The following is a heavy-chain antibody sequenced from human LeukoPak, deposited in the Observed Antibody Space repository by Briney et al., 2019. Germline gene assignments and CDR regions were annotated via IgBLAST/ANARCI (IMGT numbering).Heavy chain of an antibody. D-gene: IGHD5-18*01. Sequence: GGSLRLSCAASGFTFDDYGMSWVRQAPGKGLEWVSGINWNGGSTGYEDSVKGRFTISRDNSKNSLYLQMNSLRTEDTALYYCAKDPPQYSYGYFDYWGQGTLVTVSS. CDR2: INWNGGST. V-gene: IGHV3-20*04. J-gene: IGHJ4*02. CDR3: AKDPPQYSYGYFDY. CDR1: GFTFDDYG.